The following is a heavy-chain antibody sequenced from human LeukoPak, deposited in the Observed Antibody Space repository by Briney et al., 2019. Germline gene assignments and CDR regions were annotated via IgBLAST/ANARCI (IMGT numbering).Heavy chain of an antibody. CDR3: ARPHYDRPGYSFPPYGMDV. CDR2: IYHSGST. D-gene: IGHD3-3*01. J-gene: IGHJ6*02. Sequence: SETLSLTCAVSGGSISSSNWWSWVRQPPGKGLEWIGEIYHSGSTNYNPSLKSRVTISVDTSKNQFSLNLSSVTAADTAVYYCARPHYDRPGYSFPPYGMDVWGQGTTVTVSS. V-gene: IGHV4-4*02. CDR1: GGSISSSNW.